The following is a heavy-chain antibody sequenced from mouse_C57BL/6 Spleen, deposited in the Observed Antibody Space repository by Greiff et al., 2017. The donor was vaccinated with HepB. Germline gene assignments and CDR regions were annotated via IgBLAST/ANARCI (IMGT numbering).Heavy chain of an antibody. V-gene: IGHV1-50*01. CDR2: IDPSDSYT. CDR1: GYTFTSYW. D-gene: IGHD2-5*01. CDR3: ARGAYYSNVYYAMDY. Sequence: QVQLKQPGAELVKPGASVKLSCKASGYTFTSYWMQWVKQRPGQGLEWIGEIDPSDSYTNYNQKFKGKATLTVDTSSSTAYMQLSSLTSEDSAVYYCARGAYYSNVYYAMDYWGQGTSVTVSS. J-gene: IGHJ4*01.